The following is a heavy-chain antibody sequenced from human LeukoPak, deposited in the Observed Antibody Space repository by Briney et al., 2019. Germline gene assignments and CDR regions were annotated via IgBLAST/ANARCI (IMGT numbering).Heavy chain of an antibody. J-gene: IGHJ3*02. CDR3: XXXXXXXYYDSSGYPFDAFDI. CDR2: IYYSGST. Sequence: SETLSLTCTVSGGSISSGDYYWSWIRQPPGKGLEWIGYIYYSGSTYYNPSLKSRVTISVDTSKNQFSLKLSSVTAADTAVYYXXXXXXXXYYDSSGYPFDAFDIWGQGTMVTVSS. D-gene: IGHD3-22*01. V-gene: IGHV4-30-4*01. CDR1: GGSISSGDYY.